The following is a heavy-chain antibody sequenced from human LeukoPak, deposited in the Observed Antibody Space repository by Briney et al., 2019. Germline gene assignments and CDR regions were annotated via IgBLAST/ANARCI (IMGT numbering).Heavy chain of an antibody. J-gene: IGHJ4*02. CDR3: AREGRRRDEVYYDSRGFDY. Sequence: GASVKVSCKASGYTFSAYYMHWVRQAPGQGLEWMGWIDPNSGGTNYAQKFQGRVTMTRDTSISTAYMELRSDDTAVYYCAREGRRRDEVYYDSRGFDYWGQGTLVTVSS. CDR1: GYTFSAYY. V-gene: IGHV1-2*02. CDR2: IDPNSGGT. D-gene: IGHD3-22*01.